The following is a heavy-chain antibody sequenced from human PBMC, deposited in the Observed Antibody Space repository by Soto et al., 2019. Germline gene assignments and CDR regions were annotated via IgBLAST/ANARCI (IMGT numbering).Heavy chain of an antibody. J-gene: IGHJ4*02. CDR2: ISYDGSNK. CDR3: ARDPMSGATYLDY. CDR1: GFTFSSYA. Sequence: ESGGGVVQPGRSLRLSCAASGFTFSSYAMHWVRQAPGKGLEWVAVISYDGSNKYYADSVKGRFTISRDNSKNTLYLQMNSLRAEDTAVYYCARDPMSGATYLDYWGQGTLVTVSS. V-gene: IGHV3-30-3*01.